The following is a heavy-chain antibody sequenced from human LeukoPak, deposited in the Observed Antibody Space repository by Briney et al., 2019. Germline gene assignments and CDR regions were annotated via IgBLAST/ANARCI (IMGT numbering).Heavy chain of an antibody. V-gene: IGHV3-23*01. CDR3: AKDPLHYCYDSSGYFAY. CDR1: GFTFSNYA. J-gene: IGHJ4*01. CDR2: ICGHGISI. Sequence: GGSLRLSCEASGFTFSNYAMSWVRQAPGKGLEWVSGICGHGISIYYADSVKGRFTISRDNSKSTLYLVMNSLRAEDTAVYYCAKDPLHYCYDSSGYFAYWGHGTLVTVSS. D-gene: IGHD3-22*01.